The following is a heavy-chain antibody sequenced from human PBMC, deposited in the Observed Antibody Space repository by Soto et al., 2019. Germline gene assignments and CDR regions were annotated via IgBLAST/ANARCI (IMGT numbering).Heavy chain of an antibody. Sequence: SETMCLTCTVAGGSISSSRCRWGWIRQPPGKGLEWIVNIKYSGTTFYNPSLKSRVTISVDTSKNQFSLKLSSVTAADTAVYYCASHPFYDIKDYWGQGTLVTVSS. CDR2: IKYSGTT. CDR3: ASHPFYDIKDY. CDR1: GGSISSSRCR. J-gene: IGHJ4*02. V-gene: IGHV4-39*07. D-gene: IGHD3-9*01.